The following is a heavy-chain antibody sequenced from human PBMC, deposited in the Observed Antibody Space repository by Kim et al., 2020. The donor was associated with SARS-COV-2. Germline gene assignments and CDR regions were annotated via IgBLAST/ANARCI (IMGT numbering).Heavy chain of an antibody. V-gene: IGHV4-31*03. CDR2: IYYSGGT. J-gene: IGHJ4*02. CDR3: ARSTSYYFDY. CDR1: GGSISSGGYY. Sequence: SETLSLTCTVSGGSISSGGYYWSWIRQHPGKGLEWIGYIYYSGGTYYNPSLKSRVTISVDTSKNQFSLKLSSVTAADTAVYYCARSTSYYFDYWGQGTLVTVSS.